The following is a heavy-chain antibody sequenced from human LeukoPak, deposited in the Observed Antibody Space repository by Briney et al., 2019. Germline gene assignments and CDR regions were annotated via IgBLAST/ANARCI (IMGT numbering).Heavy chain of an antibody. D-gene: IGHD3-22*01. CDR2: IIPIFGTA. V-gene: IGHV1-69*05. Sequence: SVKVSCKASGGTFSSYAISWVRQAPGQGLEWMGGIIPIFGTANYAQKFQGRVTITTDESTSTAYMELSSLRSEDTAVYYCARSSITMIVVVIEYYMDVWGKGTTVTVSS. CDR1: GGTFSSYA. CDR3: ARSSITMIVVVIEYYMDV. J-gene: IGHJ6*03.